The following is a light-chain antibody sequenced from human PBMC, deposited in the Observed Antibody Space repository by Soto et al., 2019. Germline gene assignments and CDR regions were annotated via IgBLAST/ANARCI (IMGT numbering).Light chain of an antibody. CDR3: QQYNNWPRGT. V-gene: IGKV3-15*01. CDR2: GAS. J-gene: IGKJ1*01. Sequence: IVMTQSPASLSVSPGEGATLSCRASQSVSNNLAWYQQKPGQAPRLLIYGASTRATGIPARFSGSGSGTDFTLTISSLQSEGFAVYYCQQYNNWPRGTLGQGTKVEIK. CDR1: QSVSNN.